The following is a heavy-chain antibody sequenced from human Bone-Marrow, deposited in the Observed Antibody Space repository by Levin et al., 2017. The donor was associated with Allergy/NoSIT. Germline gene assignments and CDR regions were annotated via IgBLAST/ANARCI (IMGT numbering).Heavy chain of an antibody. CDR3: ARGPITVFGVVNWFDS. D-gene: IGHD3-3*01. CDR1: GFNFNNYW. Sequence: TSETLSLTCAASGFNFNNYWMHWVRQAPGKGLVWVSRIHSDGSSADYVDSVKGRFTISRDNAKNTLFLQMNSLRAEDSAVYYCARGPITVFGVVNWFDSWGQGTLVTVSS. V-gene: IGHV3-74*01. J-gene: IGHJ5*01. CDR2: IHSDGSSA.